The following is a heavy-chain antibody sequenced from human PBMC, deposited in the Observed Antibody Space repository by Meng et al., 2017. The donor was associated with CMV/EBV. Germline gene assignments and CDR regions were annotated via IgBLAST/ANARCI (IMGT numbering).Heavy chain of an antibody. Sequence: LRLSCAASGFSYSRYAMHWVRQAPGKGLEWIAVISYDGSNKYYADSVKGRFTISRDNSKNTLYLQMNSLRAEDTAVYYCARDYTGDYWGQGTLVTVSS. V-gene: IGHV3-30*04. CDR1: GFSYSRYA. CDR3: ARDYTGDY. D-gene: IGHD1-14*01. J-gene: IGHJ4*02. CDR2: ISYDGSNK.